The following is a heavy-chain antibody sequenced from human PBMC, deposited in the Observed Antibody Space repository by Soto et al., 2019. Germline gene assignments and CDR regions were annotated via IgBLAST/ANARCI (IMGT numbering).Heavy chain of an antibody. CDR3: AGWGGHDYPY. J-gene: IGHJ4*02. Sequence: EVQLLGSGGGLVQPGGSLSLSCVGSGFPFSTYWMNWVRQAPGKGLEWVANINPDGNVGTYVDSVRGRFTTSRDNAKNSLYPQMNSLRADDTAVYFCAGWGGHDYPYWGQGNIVTVPS. CDR2: INPDGNVG. V-gene: IGHV3-7*03. CDR1: GFPFSTYW. D-gene: IGHD4-17*01.